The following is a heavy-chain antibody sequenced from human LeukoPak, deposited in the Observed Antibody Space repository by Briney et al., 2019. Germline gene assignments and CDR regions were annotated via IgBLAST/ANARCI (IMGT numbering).Heavy chain of an antibody. D-gene: IGHD3-16*01. Sequence: GGSLRLSCVASGFIFSTYGMHWVRQAPGKGLEWVAFIRYDAGNKYYADSVKGRFTISRDNAKNSLCLQMNSLRAEDTAVYYCASLGYWGQGTLVTVSS. V-gene: IGHV3-30*02. J-gene: IGHJ4*02. CDR2: IRYDAGNK. CDR3: ASLGY. CDR1: GFIFSTYG.